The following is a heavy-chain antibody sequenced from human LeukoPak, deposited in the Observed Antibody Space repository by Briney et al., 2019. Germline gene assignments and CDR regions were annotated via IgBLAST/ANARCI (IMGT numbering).Heavy chain of an antibody. J-gene: IGHJ3*01. D-gene: IGHD2-8*01. CDR3: ARDHNVADV. CDR1: GFTFSHYW. V-gene: IGHV3-7*01. Sequence: HTGGSLRLSCVASGFTFSHYWMTWYRQAPGKGLEWVANLNQDGSVQLYGDSVRGRFTISRDNAKNSVYIQMNNLRVEDTAMYYCARDHNVADVWGQGTMVTVSS. CDR2: LNQDGSVQ.